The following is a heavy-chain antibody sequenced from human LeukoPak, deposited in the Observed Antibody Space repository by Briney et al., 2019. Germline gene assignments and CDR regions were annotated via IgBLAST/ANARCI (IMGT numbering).Heavy chain of an antibody. V-gene: IGHV4-39*07. D-gene: IGHD1-26*01. CDR3: AAQSIVGATTIDY. Sequence: PSETLSLTCTVSGDSFSSVTDYWAWIRQPPGKGLEWIASGDYSGGTYYNPSLESRVAISADMSKNQFSLKLTSVTGADTAVYYCAAQSIVGATTIDYWGQGTLVTVSS. CDR1: GDSFSSVTDY. J-gene: IGHJ4*02. CDR2: GDYSGGT.